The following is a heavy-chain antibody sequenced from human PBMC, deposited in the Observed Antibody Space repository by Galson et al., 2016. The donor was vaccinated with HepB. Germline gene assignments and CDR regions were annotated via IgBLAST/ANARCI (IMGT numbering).Heavy chain of an antibody. Sequence: PALVKPTQTLTLTCTCSGFSVSTNGESVGWIRRPPGKALEWLALVYWDDDKRYSPSLKSRLTITKDTSKNQVVLTMTNMDPVDTATYYCVHRLGYCSGGSCSDYWGQGTLVTVSS. CDR2: VYWDDDK. D-gene: IGHD2-15*01. J-gene: IGHJ4*02. CDR3: VHRLGYCSGGSCSDY. CDR1: GFSVSTNGES. V-gene: IGHV2-5*02.